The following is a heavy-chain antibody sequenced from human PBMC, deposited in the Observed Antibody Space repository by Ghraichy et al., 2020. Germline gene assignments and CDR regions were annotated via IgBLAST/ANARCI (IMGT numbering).Heavy chain of an antibody. J-gene: IGHJ3*01. Sequence: GGSLRLSCAASGFIFSDYNMNWVRQSPGKGLEWVSVISGNSGNINYADSVKGRFTISRDNAENSVYLQMSSLRAEDTAVYFCARGDNGTAYEFIFDLWGQGTMVTV. V-gene: IGHV3-21*01. CDR2: ISGNSGNI. CDR3: ARGDNGTAYEFIFDL. CDR1: GFIFSDYN. D-gene: IGHD3-3*01.